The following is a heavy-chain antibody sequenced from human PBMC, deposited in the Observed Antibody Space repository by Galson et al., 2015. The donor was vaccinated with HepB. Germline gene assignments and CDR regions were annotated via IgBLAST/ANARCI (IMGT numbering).Heavy chain of an antibody. CDR3: ARDRASSWYTDAFDI. CDR1: GFTFSSYW. D-gene: IGHD6-13*01. CDR2: IISDGSST. Sequence: SLRLSCAASGFTFSSYWMNWVRQAPGKGLVWVSRIISDGSSTSYADSVKGRFTISRDNAKNTLYLHMNSLRAEDTAVYYCARDRASSWYTDAFDIWGQGTMVTVSS. V-gene: IGHV3-74*01. J-gene: IGHJ3*02.